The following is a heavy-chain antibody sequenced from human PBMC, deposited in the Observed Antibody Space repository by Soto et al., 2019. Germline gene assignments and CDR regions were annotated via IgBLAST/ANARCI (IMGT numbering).Heavy chain of an antibody. J-gene: IGHJ4*02. D-gene: IGHD6-6*01. CDR3: ARGKHSSSWAFDY. Sequence: GGSLRLSCAASGFTFSSYEMNWVRQAPGKGLEWVSYISSSGSTIYYADSVKGRFTISRDNAKNSLHLQMNSLRAEDTAVYYCARGKHSSSWAFDYWGQGTLVTVSS. CDR2: ISSSGSTI. V-gene: IGHV3-48*03. CDR1: GFTFSSYE.